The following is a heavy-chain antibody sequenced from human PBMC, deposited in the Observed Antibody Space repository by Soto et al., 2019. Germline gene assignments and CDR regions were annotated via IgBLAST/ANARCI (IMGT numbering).Heavy chain of an antibody. Sequence: SETLSLTCTVSGGSISSGDYYWSWIRQPPGKGLEWIGYIYYSGSTYYNPSLKSRVTISVDTSKNQFSLKLSSVTAADTAVYNCARDDYTNYVGYYGMDVWGQGTTVTVSS. CDR2: IYYSGST. CDR3: ARDDYTNYVGYYGMDV. D-gene: IGHD4-4*01. V-gene: IGHV4-30-4*01. J-gene: IGHJ6*02. CDR1: GGSISSGDYY.